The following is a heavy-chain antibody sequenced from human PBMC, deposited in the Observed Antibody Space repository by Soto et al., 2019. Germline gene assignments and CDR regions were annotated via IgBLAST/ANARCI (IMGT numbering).Heavy chain of an antibody. Sequence: SVKVSCKASGGTFSSYAISWVRQAPGQGLEWMGGIIPIFGTANYAQKFQGRVTITADKSTSTAYMELSSLRSEDTAVYYCARDSRRIAAAGLREYNWFDPWGQGTLVTVSS. J-gene: IGHJ5*02. CDR2: IIPIFGTA. CDR1: GGTFSSYA. CDR3: ARDSRRIAAAGLREYNWFDP. V-gene: IGHV1-69*06. D-gene: IGHD6-13*01.